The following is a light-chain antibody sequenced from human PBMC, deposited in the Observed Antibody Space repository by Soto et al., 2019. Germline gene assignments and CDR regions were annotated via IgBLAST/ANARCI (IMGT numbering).Light chain of an antibody. V-gene: IGKV3-20*01. CDR2: GAS. Sequence: EFVLTQSPGTLSLSPGERATLSCRASQSVGSNSLAWYQQKPGQAPRILIYGASTSVTGIPDRFSGSGSGTDVSLTISRREPEDFAVYYCQQYGSSPPLTFGGGTKVEIK. CDR1: QSVGSNS. CDR3: QQYGSSPPLT. J-gene: IGKJ4*01.